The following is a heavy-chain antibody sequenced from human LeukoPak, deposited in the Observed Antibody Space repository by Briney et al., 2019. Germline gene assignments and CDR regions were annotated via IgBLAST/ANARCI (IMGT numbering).Heavy chain of an antibody. CDR2: IYYSGST. V-gene: IGHV4-30-4*01. CDR3: ATLERYCSSTSCYGGIDY. J-gene: IGHJ4*02. CDR1: GGSISSGDYY. D-gene: IGHD2-2*01. Sequence: PSETLSLTCTVSGGSISSGDYYWSWIRQPPGKGLEWIGYIYYSGSTYYNPSLKSRVTVSVDTSKNQFSLKLSSVTAADTAVYYCATLERYCSSTSCYGGIDYWGQGTLVTVSS.